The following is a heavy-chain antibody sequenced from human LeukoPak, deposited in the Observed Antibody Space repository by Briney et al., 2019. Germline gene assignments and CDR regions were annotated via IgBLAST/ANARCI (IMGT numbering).Heavy chain of an antibody. CDR1: GGSISSYY. D-gene: IGHD3-10*01. CDR3: AREQISMIRGFDN. V-gene: IGHV4-59*01. Sequence: SEALSLTCTVSGGSISSYYWSWIRQPPGKGLELIGYIYYSGNTNYNPSVKSRVTISIATSKKQFSLKLTSVTAADTAVYYYAREQISMIRGFDNWGQGTLVTVSS. CDR2: IYYSGNT. J-gene: IGHJ4*02.